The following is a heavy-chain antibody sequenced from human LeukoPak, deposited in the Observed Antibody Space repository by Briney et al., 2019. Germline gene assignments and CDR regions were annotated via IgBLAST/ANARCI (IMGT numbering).Heavy chain of an antibody. V-gene: IGHV4-59*01. J-gene: IGHJ4*02. CDR3: ARDKQHSYGRYFDH. CDR2: MQSSGNS. D-gene: IGHD5-18*01. Sequence: SETVSLTCSVSGDPISTYHWNWIRKSPGKGLEWIGYMQSSGNSNYNPALRSRVTMFVDTSKNQVALILNSVTAADTAVYYCARDKQHSYGRYFDHWGQGALVTVSS. CDR1: GDPISTYH.